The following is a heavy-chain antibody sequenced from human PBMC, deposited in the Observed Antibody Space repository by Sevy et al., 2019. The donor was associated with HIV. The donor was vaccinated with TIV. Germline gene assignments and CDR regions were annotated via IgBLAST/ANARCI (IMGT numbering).Heavy chain of an antibody. J-gene: IGHJ4*02. CDR1: GFIFNSYA. V-gene: IGHV3-23*01. Sequence: GGSLRLSCAASGFIFNSYAMSWVRQAPGKGLEWVSSISGSGGSTYYVDSVKGRFTISRDNFRKMVDLQVNTLRAEDTAVYYCAKGYGSGSPPDYWGQGTLLTVSS. CDR2: ISGSGGST. CDR3: AKGYGSGSPPDY. D-gene: IGHD3-10*01.